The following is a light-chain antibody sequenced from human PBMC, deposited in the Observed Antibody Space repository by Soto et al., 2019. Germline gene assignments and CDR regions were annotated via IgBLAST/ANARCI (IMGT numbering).Light chain of an antibody. Sequence: DIQMTQSPSSLSASVGDRVTITCRAGQSISSYLNWYQQKPGKAPKLLIYAASSLQSGVPSRFSGSGSGTDFTLTISSXQPEDFATYYCQQSYSTPLTFGGGTKVDIK. V-gene: IGKV1-39*01. CDR1: QSISSY. CDR2: AAS. J-gene: IGKJ4*01. CDR3: QQSYSTPLT.